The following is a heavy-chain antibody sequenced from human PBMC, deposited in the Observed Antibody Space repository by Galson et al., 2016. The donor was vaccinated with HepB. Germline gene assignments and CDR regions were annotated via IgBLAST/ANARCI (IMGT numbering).Heavy chain of an antibody. Sequence: SLRLSCAASGFTFSNYAMNWIRQTPGKGLEWVASIIPSGGDTHYAESVKGRFTISRDNSKYTVYLQMHSLRGEDTALYYCVKDKDYYGMDVWGQGTTVIVSS. CDR2: IIPSGGDT. CDR3: VKDKDYYGMDV. V-gene: IGHV3-23*01. CDR1: GFTFSNYA. J-gene: IGHJ6*02. D-gene: IGHD3-10*01.